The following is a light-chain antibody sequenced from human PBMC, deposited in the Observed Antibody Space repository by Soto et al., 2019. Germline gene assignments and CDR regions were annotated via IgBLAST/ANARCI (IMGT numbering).Light chain of an antibody. CDR1: QSVLYSSNNKNY. CDR3: QQYYSTPT. Sequence: DIVMTQSPDSLAVSLGERATINCKSSQSVLYSSNNKNYLAWYQQKPGQPPMLLIYWESTRESGVPDRFSGSGSGKDFTLTISSLQAEDVAVYYCQQYYSTPTFGQGTKVEIK. V-gene: IGKV4-1*01. J-gene: IGKJ1*01. CDR2: WES.